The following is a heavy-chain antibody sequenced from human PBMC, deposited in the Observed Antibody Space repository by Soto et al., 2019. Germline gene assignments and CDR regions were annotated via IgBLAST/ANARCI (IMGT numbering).Heavy chain of an antibody. Sequence: GASVKVSCKASGYTFTSYYMHWVRQAPGQGLEWMGIINPSGGSTSYAQKFQGRVTMTRDTSTSTVYMELSSLRSEDTAVYYCASPLRKQGLAPQIGGQGTMVTVSS. CDR1: GYTFTSYY. V-gene: IGHV1-46*01. J-gene: IGHJ3*02. D-gene: IGHD6-19*01. CDR2: INPSGGST. CDR3: ASPLRKQGLAPQI.